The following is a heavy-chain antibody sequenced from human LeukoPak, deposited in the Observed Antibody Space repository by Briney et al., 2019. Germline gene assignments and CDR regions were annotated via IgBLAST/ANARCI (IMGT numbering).Heavy chain of an antibody. CDR3: ARESGHVFDY. D-gene: IGHD3-16*01. J-gene: IGHJ4*02. V-gene: IGHV1-46*01. Sequence: GASVKVSCKASGDTFTSYNIQWVRQAPGQGLEWMGIINPSDGGTGYAQKFQDRVTMTRDTSTSTACMDLNSLTSEDTAVYYCARESGHVFDYWGQGTLVTVSS. CDR1: GDTFTSYN. CDR2: INPSDGGT.